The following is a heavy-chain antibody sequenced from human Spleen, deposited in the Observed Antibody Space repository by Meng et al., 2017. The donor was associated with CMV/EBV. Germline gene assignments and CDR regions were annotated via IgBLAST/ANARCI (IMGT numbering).Heavy chain of an antibody. Sequence: GESLKISCAASGFTFSSYGIHWVRQAPGKGLEWVAVIWYDGSNKYYADSMKGRFTISRDNSKNTLYLQMNSLRDEDTAVYYCAKDRQHVSYYDYGMDVWGQGTTVTVSS. CDR3: AKDRQHVSYYDYGMDV. D-gene: IGHD6-6*01. J-gene: IGHJ6*02. V-gene: IGHV3-33*06. CDR1: GFTFSSYG. CDR2: IWYDGSNK.